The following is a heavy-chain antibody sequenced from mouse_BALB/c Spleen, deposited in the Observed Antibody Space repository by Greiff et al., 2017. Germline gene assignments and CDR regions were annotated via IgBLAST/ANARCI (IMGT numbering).Heavy chain of an antibody. V-gene: IGHV1S137*01. CDR2: ISTYYGDA. J-gene: IGHJ4*01. D-gene: IGHD4-1*01. Sequence: VQVVESGAELVRPGVSVKISCKGSGYTFTDYAMHWVKQSHAKSLEWIGVISTYYGDASYNQKFKGKATMTVDKSSSTAYMELARLTSEDSAIYYCARRTGTGAMDYWGQGTSVTVSS. CDR3: ARRTGTGAMDY. CDR1: GYTFTDYA.